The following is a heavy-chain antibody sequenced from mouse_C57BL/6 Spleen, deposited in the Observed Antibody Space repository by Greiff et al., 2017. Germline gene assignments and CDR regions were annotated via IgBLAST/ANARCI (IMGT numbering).Heavy chain of an antibody. D-gene: IGHD2-4*01. CDR2: IYPGSGST. J-gene: IGHJ2*01. Sequence: VQLQQPGAELVKPGASVKMSCKASGYTFTSYWITWVKQRPGQGLEWIGDIYPGSGSTNYNEKFKSKATLTVDTSSSTAYMQLSSLTSEDSAVYYCASYYDYDVGQRAFDYWGQGTTLTVSS. CDR1: GYTFTSYW. V-gene: IGHV1-55*01. CDR3: ASYYDYDVGQRAFDY.